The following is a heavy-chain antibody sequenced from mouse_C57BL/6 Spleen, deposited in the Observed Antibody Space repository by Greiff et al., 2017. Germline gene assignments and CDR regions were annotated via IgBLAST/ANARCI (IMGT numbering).Heavy chain of an antibody. CDR3: ARSLYSKRGGGFGY. Sequence: EVQLQQSGPELVKPGASVKISCKASGYSFTGYYMNWVKQSPEKSLEWIGEINPSTGGTTYNQKFKAKATLTVDKSSSTAYMQLKSLTSEDSAVXYGARSLYSKRGGGFGYWGQGTTLTVSS. CDR1: GYSFTGYY. D-gene: IGHD2-5*01. V-gene: IGHV1-42*01. CDR2: INPSTGGT. J-gene: IGHJ2*01.